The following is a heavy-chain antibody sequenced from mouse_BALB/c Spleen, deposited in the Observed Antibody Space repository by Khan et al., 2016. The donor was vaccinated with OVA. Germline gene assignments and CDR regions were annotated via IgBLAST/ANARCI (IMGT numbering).Heavy chain of an antibody. CDR3: ARTYGGDFDY. Sequence: EVQLQQSGPGLVKPSQSLSLTCTVTGYSITSDYAWNWIRQFPGNKLEWMGYISYSGNTKYNPSLKSRISITRATTENQFFLQLNSVTIEDTATYYCARTYGGDFDYWGQGTTLTVSS. V-gene: IGHV3-2*02. J-gene: IGHJ2*01. CDR1: GYSITSDYA. CDR2: ISYSGNT. D-gene: IGHD1-1*02.